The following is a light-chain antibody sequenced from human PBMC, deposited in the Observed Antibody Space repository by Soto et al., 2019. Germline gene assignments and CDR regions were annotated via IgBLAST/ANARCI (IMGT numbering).Light chain of an antibody. V-gene: IGKV1-5*03. CDR2: KAS. CDR1: QSISSW. CDR3: QQYGSSSPWT. Sequence: DIQMTQSPSTLSASVGDRVTNTCRASQSISSWLAWYQQNPGRAPKLLIYKASSLETGVPSRFSGSGSGTEFTLIISSLQPDDFASYYCQQYGSSSPWTFGQGTKVEIK. J-gene: IGKJ1*01.